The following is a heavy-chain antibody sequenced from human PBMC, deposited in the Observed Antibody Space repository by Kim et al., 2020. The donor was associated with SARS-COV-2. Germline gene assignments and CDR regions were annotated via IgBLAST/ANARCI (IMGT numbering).Heavy chain of an antibody. CDR1: GYTFTSYA. D-gene: IGHD3-9*01. V-gene: IGHV1-3*01. CDR3: ARAVGERYFDWLSPPTDY. J-gene: IGHJ4*02. CDR2: INAGNGNT. Sequence: ASVKVSCKASGYTFTSYAMHWVRQAPGQRLEWMGWINAGNGNTKYSQKFQGRVTITRDTSASTAYMELRSLRSEDTAVYYCARAVGERYFDWLSPPTDYWGQGTLVTVSS.